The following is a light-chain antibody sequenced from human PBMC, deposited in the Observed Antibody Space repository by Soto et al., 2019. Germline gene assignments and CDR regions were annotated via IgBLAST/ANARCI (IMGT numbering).Light chain of an antibody. CDR2: EGS. CDR3: CSYAGSSTLV. V-gene: IGLV2-23*01. CDR1: SSDVGSYKF. J-gene: IGLJ3*02. Sequence: QSALTQPASVSGSPGQSITISCTGTSSDVGSYKFVSWYQQHPGKAPKLMIYEGSKRPSAVSSRFSGSKSGNTGSPTISRPHAEDEGDYHCCSYAGSSTLVFGGGTKLTVL.